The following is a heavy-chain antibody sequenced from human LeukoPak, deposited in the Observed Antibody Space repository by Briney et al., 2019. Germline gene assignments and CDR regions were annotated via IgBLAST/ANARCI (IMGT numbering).Heavy chain of an antibody. D-gene: IGHD2-2*01. J-gene: IGHJ4*02. CDR3: ARRVILGYCSSTSCYAGPHFDY. CDR1: GGSFSGYY. Sequence: PSETLSLTCAVYGGSFSGYYWSWIRQPPGKGLEWIGEINHSGSTNYNPSLKSRVTISVDTSKNQFSLKLSSVTAADTAVYYCARRVILGYCSSTSCYAGPHFDYWGQGTLVTVSS. V-gene: IGHV4-34*01. CDR2: INHSGST.